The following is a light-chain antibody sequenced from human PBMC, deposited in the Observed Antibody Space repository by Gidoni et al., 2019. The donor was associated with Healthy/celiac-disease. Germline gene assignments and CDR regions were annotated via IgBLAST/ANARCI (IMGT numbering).Light chain of an antibody. CDR3: QQYGSSFT. CDR1: QRVSRSY. V-gene: IGKV3-20*01. J-gene: IGKJ3*01. CDR2: GAS. Sequence: EIVLTQSPGTLSLSPGERATLSCRASQRVSRSYLAGYQQKPGQAPRLLIYGASSRATGIPDRFSGSGSGTDFTLTISRLEPEDFAVYYCQQYGSSFTFGPXTKVDIK.